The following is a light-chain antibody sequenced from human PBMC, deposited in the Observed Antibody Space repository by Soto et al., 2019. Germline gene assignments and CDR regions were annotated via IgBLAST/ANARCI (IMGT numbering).Light chain of an antibody. CDR2: RAS. J-gene: IGKJ3*01. Sequence: DIQMTQSPSTLSASVGDRVTITCRASQIINTWLAWYQQKPGKAPKLLIYRASNLVSGVPSRFSGSGSGTEFTLTISSLQPDDFSIYYCQQYETSSGTFGPGTKVDL. CDR1: QIINTW. CDR3: QQYETSSGT. V-gene: IGKV1-5*03.